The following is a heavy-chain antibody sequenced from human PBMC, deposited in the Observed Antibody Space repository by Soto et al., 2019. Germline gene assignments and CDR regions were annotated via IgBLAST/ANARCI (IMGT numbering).Heavy chain of an antibody. CDR2: INPNNGVT. Sequence: ASVKVSCKASGYMFTGFYLHWVRQAPGQGLEWMGWINPNNGVTTYAKNFQGRVTMTRDSSISTAYMELSSLRSDDTAVYFCAAAGIPVAGRHPVFWGQGTVVNVSS. D-gene: IGHD6-19*01. CDR3: AAAGIPVAGRHPVF. CDR1: GYMFTGFY. J-gene: IGHJ4*02. V-gene: IGHV1-2*02.